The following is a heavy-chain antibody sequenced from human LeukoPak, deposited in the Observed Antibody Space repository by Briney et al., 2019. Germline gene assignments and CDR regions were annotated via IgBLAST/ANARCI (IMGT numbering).Heavy chain of an antibody. V-gene: IGHV4-59*08. Sequence: SETLSLTCTVSGGSISSYYWRWIRQPPGKGLEWIGYIYYSGSTNYNPSLKSRVTISVDTSKNQFSLKLSSVTAADTAVYYCARGGGGVAGYYWGQGTLVTVSS. CDR3: ARGGGGVAGYY. CDR1: GGSISSYY. CDR2: IYYSGST. D-gene: IGHD6-19*01. J-gene: IGHJ4*02.